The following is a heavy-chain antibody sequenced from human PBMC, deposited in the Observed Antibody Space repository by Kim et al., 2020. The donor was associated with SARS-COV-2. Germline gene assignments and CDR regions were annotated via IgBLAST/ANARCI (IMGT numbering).Heavy chain of an antibody. D-gene: IGHD3-22*01. V-gene: IGHV1-69*13. Sequence: SVKVSCKASGGTFSSYAISWVRQAPGQGLEWMGGIIPIFGTANYAQKFQGRVTITADESTSTAYMELSSLRSEDTAVYYCAREGDYYDSSGYYCLDYWGQGTLVTVSS. CDR1: GGTFSSYA. CDR2: IIPIFGTA. CDR3: AREGDYYDSSGYYCLDY. J-gene: IGHJ4*02.